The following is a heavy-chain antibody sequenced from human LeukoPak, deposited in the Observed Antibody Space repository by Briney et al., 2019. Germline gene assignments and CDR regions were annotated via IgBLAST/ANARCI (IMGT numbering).Heavy chain of an antibody. J-gene: IGHJ4*02. CDR3: AKGGPDYNKFDS. D-gene: IGHD4-11*01. Sequence: GGSQRLSCAASGFTFSHYYMSWIRQAPGRGLEWVSYISTGSTYTDYAASVKGRFTISRDNAKNSLYLQMNSLGAEDTAVYYCAKGGPDYNKFDSWGQGTPVTVSS. CDR2: ISTGSTYT. CDR1: GFTFSHYY. V-gene: IGHV3-11*06.